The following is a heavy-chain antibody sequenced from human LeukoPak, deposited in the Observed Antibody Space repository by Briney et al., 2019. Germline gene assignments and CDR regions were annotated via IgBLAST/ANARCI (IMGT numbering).Heavy chain of an antibody. CDR3: ARGRTIMSSAHNWFDP. CDR2: INHSGST. D-gene: IGHD3-16*01. Sequence: SETLSLTCAVYGGSFSGYYWSWIRQPPAKGLEWIGEINHSGSTNYNPSLKSRVTISVDTSKNQFSLKLSSVTAADTAVYYCARGRTIMSSAHNWFDPWGQGTLVTVSS. J-gene: IGHJ5*02. CDR1: GGSFSGYY. V-gene: IGHV4-34*01.